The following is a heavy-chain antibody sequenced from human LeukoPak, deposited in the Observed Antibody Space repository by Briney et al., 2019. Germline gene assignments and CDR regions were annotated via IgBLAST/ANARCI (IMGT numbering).Heavy chain of an antibody. CDR3: ARDGMGHHSGGYDYYFDY. D-gene: IGHD5-12*01. V-gene: IGHV3-33*01. Sequence: GGSLRLSCAASGFTFSSYGMHWVRQAPGKGLEWVAVIWYDGSNKYYAGSVKGRFTISRDNSKNTLYLQMNSLRAEDTAVYYCARDGMGHHSGGYDYYFDYWGQGTLVTVSS. J-gene: IGHJ4*02. CDR1: GFTFSSYG. CDR2: IWYDGSNK.